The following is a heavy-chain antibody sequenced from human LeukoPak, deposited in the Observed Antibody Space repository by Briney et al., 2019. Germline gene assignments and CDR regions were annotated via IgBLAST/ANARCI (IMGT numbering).Heavy chain of an antibody. J-gene: IGHJ4*02. CDR3: ARVRAAATDY. CDR2: IKQDGSEK. D-gene: IGHD2-15*01. V-gene: IGHV3-7*01. Sequence: GGSLRLSCAASGFTFSSYWMSWVRQAPGKGLEWVANIKQDGSEKFYVDSVKGRFTISRDNAKSSLCLQMNSLRAEDTAVYYCARVRAAATDYWGQGTLVTVSS. CDR1: GFTFSSYW.